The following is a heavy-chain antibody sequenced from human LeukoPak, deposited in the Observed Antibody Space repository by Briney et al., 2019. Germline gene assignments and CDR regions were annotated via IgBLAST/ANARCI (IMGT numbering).Heavy chain of an antibody. Sequence: SVKVSCKASGGTSSSYAISWVRQAPGQGLEWMGGIIPIFGTANYAQKFQGRVTITADESTSTAYMELSSLRSEDTAVYYCARGLYCGGGCSNPYWGQGTLVTVSS. CDR3: ARGLYCGGGCSNPY. D-gene: IGHD2-21*01. CDR2: IIPIFGTA. V-gene: IGHV1-69*13. J-gene: IGHJ4*02. CDR1: GGTSSSYA.